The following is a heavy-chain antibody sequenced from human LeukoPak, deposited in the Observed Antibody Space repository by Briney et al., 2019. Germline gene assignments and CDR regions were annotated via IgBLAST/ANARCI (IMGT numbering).Heavy chain of an antibody. V-gene: IGHV4-34*01. CDR3: ARGPHDYSSGWYT. J-gene: IGHJ5*02. CDR2: ISHSGRT. CDR1: GGSFSGYY. Sequence: NTSETLSLTCDVYGGSFSGYYWSWIRQPPGKGLEWIGEISHSGRTTYNPSLKSRVSISVDTSKNQFSLKVRSVTAADTAVYWCARGPHDYSSGWYTWGQGTLVTVSS. D-gene: IGHD6-19*01.